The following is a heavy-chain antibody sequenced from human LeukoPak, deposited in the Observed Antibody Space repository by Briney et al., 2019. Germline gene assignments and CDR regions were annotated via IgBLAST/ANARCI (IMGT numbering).Heavy chain of an antibody. CDR3: ARIGDSWHWFDP. J-gene: IGHJ5*02. D-gene: IGHD5-24*01. CDR1: GGSISSYY. Sequence: SETLSLTCTVSGGSISSYYWSWIRQHPGTGLEWIGYIYYSGSTNYNPSLKSRVTISVDTSKNQFSLKLSSVAAADTAVYYCARIGDSWHWFDPWGQGTLVTVSS. CDR2: IYYSGST. V-gene: IGHV4-59*01.